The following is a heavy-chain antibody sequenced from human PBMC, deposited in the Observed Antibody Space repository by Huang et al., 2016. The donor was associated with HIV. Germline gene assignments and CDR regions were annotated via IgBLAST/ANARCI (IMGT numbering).Heavy chain of an antibody. CDR1: GYIFSNYD. CDR3: ARLTSGWYQDY. D-gene: IGHD6-19*01. J-gene: IGHJ4*02. V-gene: IGHV1-8*01. Sequence: QVQLVQSGPEVKKPGASVKVSCQTSGYIFSNYDINWVRQAPGQGLQWMGWMNPNSGKTDYGQNFQGRVTLTRSTSTGAAYMVLNSLTSQDTAVYYCARLTSGWYQDYWGQGTLVTVSS. CDR2: MNPNSGKT.